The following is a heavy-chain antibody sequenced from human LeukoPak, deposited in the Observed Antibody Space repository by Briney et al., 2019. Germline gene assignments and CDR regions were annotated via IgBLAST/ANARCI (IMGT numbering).Heavy chain of an antibody. D-gene: IGHD3-16*02. CDR3: ARETAGLSASFAFDI. J-gene: IGHJ3*02. V-gene: IGHV4-4*07. CDR1: GGSISSYY. Sequence: PSETLSLTCTVSGGSISSYYWSWIRQPAGKGLEWIGRIYTSGSTNYNPSLKSRVTMSVDTSKNQFSLKLSSVTAADTAVYYCARETAGLSASFAFDIWGQGTMVTVSS. CDR2: IYTSGST.